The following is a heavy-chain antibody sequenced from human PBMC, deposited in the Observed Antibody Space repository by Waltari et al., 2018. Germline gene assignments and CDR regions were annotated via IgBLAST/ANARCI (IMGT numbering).Heavy chain of an antibody. J-gene: IGHJ6*02. CDR2: IAYEGIKT. CDR3: AKDHGVEAPGMDV. CDR1: GFTFRSFG. Sequence: QVQLVESGGGVVQPGKSLRLSCAASGFTFRSFGMHWVRQAPGKGREWVAVIAYEGIKTDYIDSVKGRFTISRDNSKNTLYLQMSSLRAQDSAVYYCAKDHGVEAPGMDVWGRGTTVSVS. V-gene: IGHV3-30*18.